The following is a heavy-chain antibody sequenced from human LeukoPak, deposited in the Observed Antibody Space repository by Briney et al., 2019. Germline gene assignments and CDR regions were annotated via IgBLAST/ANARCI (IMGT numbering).Heavy chain of an antibody. Sequence: PGGSLRLSCAASGFTFSSYGMHWVRQAPGKGLEWVAFIRYDGSNKYYADSVKGRFTISRDNSKNTLYLQMNSLRAEDTAVYYCAKDFGSDPLGIMIFDYWGQGTLVTVSS. J-gene: IGHJ4*02. CDR1: GFTFSSYG. D-gene: IGHD2-21*02. CDR3: AKDFGSDPLGIMIFDY. CDR2: IRYDGSNK. V-gene: IGHV3-30*02.